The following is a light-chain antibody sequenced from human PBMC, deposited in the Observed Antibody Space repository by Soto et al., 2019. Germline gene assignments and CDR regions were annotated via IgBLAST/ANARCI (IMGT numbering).Light chain of an antibody. CDR1: QSVSSSY. J-gene: IGKJ1*01. CDR2: GAS. Sequence: VFTQSPGTLSFSPGARATLSCRASQSVSSSYSAWYQQKPGQAPRLLIYGASSRATGIPDRFSGSGSGTEFTITISSPQSEDFEVYEGQQYKNWPLSFGQGTKVDI. V-gene: IGKV3-20*01. CDR3: QQYKNWPLS.